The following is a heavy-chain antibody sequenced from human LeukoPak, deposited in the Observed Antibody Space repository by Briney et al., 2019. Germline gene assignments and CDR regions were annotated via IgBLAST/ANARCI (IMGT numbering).Heavy chain of an antibody. Sequence: GGSLRLSCAASGFTFSGSALHWVRQASGKGLEWVGRIRSKANSYATAYAASVKGRFTISRGDSKNTAYLQMNSLKTEDTAVYYCTRLVDTAIGYQAAFDIWGQGTMVTVSS. V-gene: IGHV3-73*01. CDR2: IRSKANSYAT. D-gene: IGHD5-18*01. CDR3: TRLVDTAIGYQAAFDI. J-gene: IGHJ3*02. CDR1: GFTFSGSA.